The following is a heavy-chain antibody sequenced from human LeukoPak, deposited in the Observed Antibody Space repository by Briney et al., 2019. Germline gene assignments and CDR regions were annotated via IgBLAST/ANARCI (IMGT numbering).Heavy chain of an antibody. Sequence: SETLSLTCTVSGGSISSSSYYWGWILQPPGKGLEWTGSIYYSGSTYENPSLKSRVTISVDTSKDQFSLKLSSVTAADTAVYYWARHEVSYGSSDGFDYWGQGTLVTVSS. CDR1: GGSISSSSYY. J-gene: IGHJ4*02. CDR2: IYYSGST. D-gene: IGHD3-22*01. CDR3: ARHEVSYGSSDGFDY. V-gene: IGHV4-39*01.